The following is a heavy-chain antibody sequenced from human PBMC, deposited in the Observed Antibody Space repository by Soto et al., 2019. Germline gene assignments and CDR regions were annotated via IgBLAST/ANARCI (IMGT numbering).Heavy chain of an antibody. V-gene: IGHV1-2*04. Sequence: ASVKVSCKASGYTFTGYYMHWVRQAPGQGLEWMGWINPNSGGTNYAQKFQGWVTMTRDTSISTAYMELSRLRSDDTAVYYCAIPGGEYSGCDLDYWGQGTLVTVSS. CDR2: INPNSGGT. CDR3: AIPGGEYSGCDLDY. J-gene: IGHJ4*02. CDR1: GYTFTGYY. D-gene: IGHD5-12*01.